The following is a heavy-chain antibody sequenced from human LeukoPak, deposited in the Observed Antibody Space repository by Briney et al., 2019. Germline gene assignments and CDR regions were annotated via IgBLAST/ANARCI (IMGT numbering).Heavy chain of an antibody. D-gene: IGHD2-15*01. J-gene: IGHJ4*02. Sequence: GGSTRLSCEGSGFTFSSNWMSWVRQAPGKGLEWVANIKQDGSDKNYVDSVKGRFTISRDNAKNSLYLQMNSLRAEGTALYYCARVSCSGGSCYFFDYWGQGTLVTVSS. CDR2: IKQDGSDK. CDR1: GFTFSSNW. CDR3: ARVSCSGGSCYFFDY. V-gene: IGHV3-7*03.